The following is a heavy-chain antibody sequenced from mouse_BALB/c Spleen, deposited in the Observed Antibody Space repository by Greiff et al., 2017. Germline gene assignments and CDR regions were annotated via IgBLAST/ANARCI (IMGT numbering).Heavy chain of an antibody. D-gene: IGHD1-1*01. CDR3: ASPYGSSSHYYAMDY. CDR1: GYSITSDYA. V-gene: IGHV3-2*02. CDR2: ISYSGST. J-gene: IGHJ4*01. Sequence: EVKLVESGPGLVKPSQSLSLTCTVTGYSITSDYAWNLIRQFPGSLLGLVGYISYSGSTRYNPSLKSRISITRDTSKNQFFLQLNSVTTEDTATYYCASPYGSSSHYYAMDYWGQGTSVTVSS.